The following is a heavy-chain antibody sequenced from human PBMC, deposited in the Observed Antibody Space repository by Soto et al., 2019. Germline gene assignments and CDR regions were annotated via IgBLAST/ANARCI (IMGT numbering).Heavy chain of an antibody. CDR1: VYTLTYNH. D-gene: IGHD4-17*01. CDR3: ARSLTTLTTLLDY. Sequence: SVKVSCKSSVYTLTYNHMHSLREAPGQGLEWMGWINPNGGTNYAQKFQGRVTMTRDTSISTAYIELSRLRSDDTAVYYWARSLTTLTTLLDYWGQGTLVTVSS. CDR2: INPNGGT. V-gene: IGHV1-2*02. J-gene: IGHJ4*02.